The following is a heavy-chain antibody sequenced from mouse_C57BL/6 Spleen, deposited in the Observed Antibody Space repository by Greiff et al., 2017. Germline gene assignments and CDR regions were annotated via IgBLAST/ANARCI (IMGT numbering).Heavy chain of an antibody. Sequence: QVQLQQPGAELVKPGASVKLSCKASGYTFTSYWMNWVKQRPGRGLEWIGSIDPNSGGNKYNEKFKSKATLTVDTPASTAYLQLSSLTSEGSADYYCTRSDRPHFDYWGQGTTLTVSS. CDR1: GYTFTSYW. CDR2: IDPNSGGN. V-gene: IGHV1-72*01. J-gene: IGHJ2*01. CDR3: TRSDRPHFDY.